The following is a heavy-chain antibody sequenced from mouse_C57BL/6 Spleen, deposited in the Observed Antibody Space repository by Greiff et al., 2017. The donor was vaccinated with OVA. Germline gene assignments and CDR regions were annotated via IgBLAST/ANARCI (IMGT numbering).Heavy chain of an antibody. V-gene: IGHV1-42*01. CDR3: ARINWDVGY. CDR2: INPSTGGT. CDR1: GYSFTGYY. D-gene: IGHD4-1*01. J-gene: IGHJ2*01. Sequence: EVQLQQSGPELVKPGASVKISCKASGYSFTGYYMNWVKQSPEKSLEWIGEINPSTGGTTYNQKFKAKATLTVDKSSSTAYMQLKSLTSEDSAVYYCARINWDVGYWGQGTTRTVSS.